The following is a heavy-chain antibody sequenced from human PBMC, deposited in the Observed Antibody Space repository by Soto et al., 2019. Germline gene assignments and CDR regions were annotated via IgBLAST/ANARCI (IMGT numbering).Heavy chain of an antibody. CDR1: GFTFSDYA. CDR2: ISFGGST. Sequence: PGGSLRLSCAASGFTFSDYAIHWVRQTPGKGLEWLAVISFGGSTYYADSVKGRFTISRDNSKNTLYLQMNSLRAEDTAVYYCAKDRYSSGCSHFDYWGQGTLVTVSS. J-gene: IGHJ4*02. D-gene: IGHD6-19*01. CDR3: AKDRYSSGCSHFDY. V-gene: IGHV3-30-3*01.